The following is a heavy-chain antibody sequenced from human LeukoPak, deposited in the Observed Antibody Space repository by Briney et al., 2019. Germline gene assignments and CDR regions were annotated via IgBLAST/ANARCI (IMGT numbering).Heavy chain of an antibody. CDR3: ARLGYCSSTSCYGQNNWFDP. D-gene: IGHD2-2*01. CDR2: ISGSGTI. J-gene: IGHJ5*02. Sequence: SETLSLTCTVSGGSIHSYWSWIRQPAGKGLEWIGRISGSGTITYNPALQSRLTISIDTSKNQFSLKLMSVTAADTAVYYCARLGYCSSTSCYGQNNWFDPWGQGTLVTVSS. CDR1: GGSIHSY. V-gene: IGHV4-4*07.